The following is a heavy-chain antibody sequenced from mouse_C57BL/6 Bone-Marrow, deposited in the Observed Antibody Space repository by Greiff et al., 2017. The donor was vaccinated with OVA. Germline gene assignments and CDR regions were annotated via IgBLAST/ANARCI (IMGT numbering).Heavy chain of an antibody. V-gene: IGHV1-64*01. CDR2: IHPNSGST. CDR3: AGSYYCDY. CDR1: GYTFTSYW. J-gene: IGHJ2*01. Sequence: QVQLQQPGAELVKPGASVKLSCKASGYTFTSYWMHWVKQRPGQGLEWIGMIHPNSGSTNSNEKFKSKATLTVDQSSSTAYMHLSSLPSEDSAVYYCAGSYYCDYWGQGTTLTVSS.